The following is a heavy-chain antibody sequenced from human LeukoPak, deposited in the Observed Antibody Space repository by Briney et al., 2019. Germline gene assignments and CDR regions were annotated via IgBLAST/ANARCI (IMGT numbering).Heavy chain of an antibody. CDR1: GFTFTNYW. D-gene: IGHD4/OR15-4a*01. CDR3: ARRAGAYSHPYDY. J-gene: IGHJ4*02. V-gene: IGHV3-53*01. Sequence: GGSLRLSCAASGFTFTNYWMSWVRQAPGKGLEWVSFIYSDNTHYSDSVKGRFTISRDNSKNTLYLQMNSLRAEDTAVYYCARRAGAYSHPYDYWGQGTLVTVSS. CDR2: IYSDNT.